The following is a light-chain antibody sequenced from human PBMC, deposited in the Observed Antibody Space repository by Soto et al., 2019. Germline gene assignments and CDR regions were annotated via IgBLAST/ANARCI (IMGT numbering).Light chain of an antibody. J-gene: IGKJ5*01. CDR1: QSVSSGY. CDR2: DAS. Sequence: EIVLTQSPGTLSLSPVERVTLSCMASQSVSSGYLAWYQQKPGLAPRLLIHDASTRATGIADRFSGSGSGADFTLTISRLEPEDFAVYYCQQYGSSPITFGQGTRLEIK. V-gene: IGKV3-20*01. CDR3: QQYGSSPIT.